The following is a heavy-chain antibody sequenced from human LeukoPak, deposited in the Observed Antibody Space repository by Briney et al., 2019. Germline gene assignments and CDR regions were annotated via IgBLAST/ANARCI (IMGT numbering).Heavy chain of an antibody. CDR1: GGSFSGYY. Sequence: PSETLSLTCAVYGGSFSGYYWSWIRQPPGKGLEWIGEINHSGSTNYNPSLKSRVTISVDTSKNQFSLKLSSVTAADTAVYYRARERGYSYGYYYYYGMDVWGQGTTVTVSS. V-gene: IGHV4-34*01. J-gene: IGHJ6*02. D-gene: IGHD5-18*01. CDR3: ARERGYSYGYYYYYGMDV. CDR2: INHSGST.